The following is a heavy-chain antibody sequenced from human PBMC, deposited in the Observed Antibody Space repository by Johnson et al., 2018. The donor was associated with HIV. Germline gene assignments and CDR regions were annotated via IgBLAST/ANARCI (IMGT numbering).Heavy chain of an antibody. V-gene: IGHV3-74*01. CDR2: INGDGTGS. CDR1: GFTFSDHW. D-gene: IGHD1-26*01. J-gene: IGHJ3*02. Sequence: VQLVESGGGLVQPGGSLRLSCGASGFTFSDHWMQWVRQVPGKGLVWVSRINGDGTGSTYADSVKGRFTIARDNAKNTLYLEMNSLRAEDTAVYYCARVGAEDAFDIWGQGTMVTVSS. CDR3: ARVGAEDAFDI.